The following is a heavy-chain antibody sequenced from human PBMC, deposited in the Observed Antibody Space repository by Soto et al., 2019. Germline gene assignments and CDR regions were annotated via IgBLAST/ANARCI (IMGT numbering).Heavy chain of an antibody. CDR2: IYYSGST. D-gene: IGHD3-9*01. CDR3: ARDRWVLRYLDWPSRYYYGMDV. V-gene: IGHV4-59*01. CDR1: GGSISSYY. Sequence: QVQLQESGPGLVKPSETLSLTCTVSGGSISSYYWSWIRQPPGKGLEWIGYIYYSGSTNYNPSLTXXXTISVDTSKHXXCXKXXSVTAAYTAVYYCARDRWVLRYLDWPSRYYYGMDVWGQGTTVTVSS. J-gene: IGHJ6*02.